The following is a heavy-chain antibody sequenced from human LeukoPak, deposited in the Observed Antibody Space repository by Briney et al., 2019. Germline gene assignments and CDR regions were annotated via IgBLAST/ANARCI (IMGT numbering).Heavy chain of an antibody. CDR3: ARDGYTYGTGAFDI. CDR1: GFTFSSYV. CDR2: ISASGDSK. D-gene: IGHD5-18*01. V-gene: IGHV3-23*01. J-gene: IGHJ3*02. Sequence: GGSQRLSCAASGFTFSSYVMSWVRQSPGRGLEWVSTISASGDSKYYADSVKGRFTISRDNSKNTLHLQMNSLRAEDTAVYYCARDGYTYGTGAFDIWGQGTMVTVSS.